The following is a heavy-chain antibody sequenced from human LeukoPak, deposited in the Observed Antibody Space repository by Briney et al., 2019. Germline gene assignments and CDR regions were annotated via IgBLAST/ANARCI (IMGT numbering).Heavy chain of an antibody. J-gene: IGHJ3*02. CDR1: GFTVSSNY. CDR3: VRDVGYGDI. V-gene: IGHV3-7*03. Sequence: PGGSLRLSCAASGFTVSSNYMSWVRQAPGKGLEWVASIRQDGGERNYVDSVKGRFTISRDNAKKLLSLQMDGLRAEDMAVYYCVRDVGYGDIWGQGTMVTVS. D-gene: IGHD6-13*01. CDR2: IRQDGGER.